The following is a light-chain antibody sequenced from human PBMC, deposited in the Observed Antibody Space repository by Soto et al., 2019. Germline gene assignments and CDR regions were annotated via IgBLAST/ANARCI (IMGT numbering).Light chain of an antibody. CDR3: QQSYSTPRT. CDR1: QSISSY. J-gene: IGKJ1*01. Sequence: DIQMTQSPSSLSASVGDRVTITCRASQSISSYLNRYQQKPGKAPKLLIYAASSLQSGVPSRFSGSGSGTDFTLTISSLQPEDFGNYYCQQSYSTPRTFGQGTKVEIK. V-gene: IGKV1-39*01. CDR2: AAS.